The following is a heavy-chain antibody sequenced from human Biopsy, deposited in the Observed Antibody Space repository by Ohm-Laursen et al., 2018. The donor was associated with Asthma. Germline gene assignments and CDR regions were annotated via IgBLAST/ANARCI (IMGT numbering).Heavy chain of an antibody. CDR1: GGSIGIYY. CDR2: IHHSGTS. CDR3: ARGVDRVTGLLDHFDS. J-gene: IGHJ4*02. Sequence: SQTLSLTCPVSGGSIGIYYWGWIRQPPGKGLEWVGYIHHSGTSYFNPSLKSRVTISIDASKNQFSLKLTSVTAADTAVYYCARGVDRVTGLLDHFDSWGQGTLVTVSS. V-gene: IGHV4-59*01. D-gene: IGHD2-21*02.